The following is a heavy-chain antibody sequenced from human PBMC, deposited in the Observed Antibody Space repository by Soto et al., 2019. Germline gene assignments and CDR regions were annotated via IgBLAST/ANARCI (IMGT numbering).Heavy chain of an antibody. CDR1: GFTFSSYG. V-gene: IGHV3-33*01. J-gene: IGHJ4*02. CDR3: AREVMITLGGVIVNSRYFDY. D-gene: IGHD3-16*02. Sequence: GSLRLSCAASGFTFSSYGMHWVRQAPGKGLEWVAVIWYDGSNKYYADSVKGRFTISRDNSKNTLYLQMNSLRAEDTAVYYCAREVMITLGGVIVNSRYFDYWGQGTLVTVSS. CDR2: IWYDGSNK.